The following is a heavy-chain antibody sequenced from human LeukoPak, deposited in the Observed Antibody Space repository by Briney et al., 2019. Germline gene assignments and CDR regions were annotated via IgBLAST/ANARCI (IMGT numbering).Heavy chain of an antibody. CDR2: INHSGST. V-gene: IGHV4-34*01. Sequence: PSQTLSLTCAVYGGSFSGYYWSWIRQPPGKGLEWIGEINHSGSTNYNPSLKSRVTISVDTSKNQFSLKLSSVTAADTAVYYCARVVYYDSSGYYPTHFDYWGQGTLVTVSS. D-gene: IGHD3-22*01. CDR3: ARVVYYDSSGYYPTHFDY. CDR1: GGSFSGYY. J-gene: IGHJ4*02.